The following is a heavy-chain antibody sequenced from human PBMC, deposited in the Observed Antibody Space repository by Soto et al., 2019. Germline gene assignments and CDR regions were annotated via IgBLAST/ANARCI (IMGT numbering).Heavy chain of an antibody. Sequence: TLSLLCTVSFGSVHSGDYYWSCIRQLPGKGLEWIGYIYYSGSTYYKPSLKRRVTISVDTSKTQFSLKLSSVTPADTAVYYCARTIPPGVHLGYCSSTSCYSDYWGQGTLVTVSS. V-gene: IGHV4-30-4*01. CDR3: ARTIPPGVHLGYCSSTSCYSDY. CDR2: IYYSGST. CDR1: FGSVHSGDYY. J-gene: IGHJ4*02. D-gene: IGHD2-2*02.